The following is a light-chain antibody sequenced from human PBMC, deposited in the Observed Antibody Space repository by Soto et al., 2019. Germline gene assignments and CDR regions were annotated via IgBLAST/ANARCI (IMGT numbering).Light chain of an antibody. CDR3: QQYNNWPPWT. CDR2: GVP. J-gene: IGKJ1*01. V-gene: IGKV3-15*01. CDR1: QSVGNN. Sequence: EIVMTQSPATLSVSPRERATLSCRASQSVGNNFAWYQQKPGQAPRLLIYGVPIRATGVPSRFSGSGSGTEFTLTISSLQSEDFAVYYCQQYNNWPPWTFGQGTKVDIK.